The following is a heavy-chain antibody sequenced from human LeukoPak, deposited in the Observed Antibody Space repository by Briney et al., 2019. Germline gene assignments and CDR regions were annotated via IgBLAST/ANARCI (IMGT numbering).Heavy chain of an antibody. V-gene: IGHV1-46*04. D-gene: IGHD3-16*01. J-gene: IGHJ4*02. CDR2: LSPRSDNT. Sequence: ASVKVSCKASGYTFTTYYKHWVRQSPGQGLEWMGILSPRSDNTNYAQTTYAQNLKGRVTMTGDTSTSTVYVELSSLRSEDTAIYYCARELHGGYFDYWGQGTLVAVSS. CDR3: ARELHGGYFDY. CDR1: GYTFTTYY.